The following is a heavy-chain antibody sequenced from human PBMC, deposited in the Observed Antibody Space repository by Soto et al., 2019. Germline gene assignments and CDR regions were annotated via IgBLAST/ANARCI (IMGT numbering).Heavy chain of an antibody. CDR3: ARGRIYYDSSGYYPDY. D-gene: IGHD3-22*01. Sequence: GGPLRRSCTSSGVTFSSSSMNWFRQAPGKGLEWVSSISRSSNYIYYADSVKGRFTSSRDNAKNSLYLQMNSLRAEDTAVYYCARGRIYYDSSGYYPDYWGQGTLVTVSS. J-gene: IGHJ4*02. CDR1: GVTFSSSS. V-gene: IGHV3-21*01. CDR2: ISRSSNYI.